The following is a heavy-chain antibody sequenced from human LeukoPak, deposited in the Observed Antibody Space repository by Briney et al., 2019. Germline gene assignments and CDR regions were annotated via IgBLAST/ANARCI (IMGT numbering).Heavy chain of an antibody. CDR1: GYTFTGYY. CDR2: INPNSGGT. Sequence: GASVKVSCKASGYTFTGYYMHWVRQAPGQGLEWMGWINPNSGGTNYAQKFQGWVTMTRDTSISTAYMELSRLRSDDTAVYYCARGPRLTPYSSSWSDYWGQGTLVTVSS. V-gene: IGHV1-2*04. D-gene: IGHD6-13*01. CDR3: ARGPRLTPYSSSWSDY. J-gene: IGHJ4*02.